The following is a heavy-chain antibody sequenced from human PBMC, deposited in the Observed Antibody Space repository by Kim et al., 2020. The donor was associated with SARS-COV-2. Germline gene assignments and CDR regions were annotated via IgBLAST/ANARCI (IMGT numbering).Heavy chain of an antibody. Sequence: SVKVSCKASGGTFSSYAISWVRQAPGQGLEWMGGIIPIFGTANYAQKFQGRVTITADESTSTAYMELSSLRSEDTAVYYCARSGYCSGGSCYDYYGMDVWGPGTTVTVSS. CDR2: IIPIFGTA. J-gene: IGHJ6*02. D-gene: IGHD2-15*01. CDR1: GGTFSSYA. V-gene: IGHV1-69*13. CDR3: ARSGYCSGGSCYDYYGMDV.